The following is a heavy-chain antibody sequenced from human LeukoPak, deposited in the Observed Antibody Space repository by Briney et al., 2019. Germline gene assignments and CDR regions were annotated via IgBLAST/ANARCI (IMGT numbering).Heavy chain of an antibody. CDR3: ARIAAAGTLWFDP. J-gene: IGHJ5*02. V-gene: IGHV1-18*04. Sequence: GSVRVSCTASGYTFTGYYMHWVRQAPGQGVEWMGWISAYNGNTNYAQKLQGRVTFTTDTSTSTAYMELRSLRSDDTAVYYCARIAAAGTLWFDPWGQGTLVTVSS. CDR2: ISAYNGNT. D-gene: IGHD6-13*01. CDR1: GYTFTGYY.